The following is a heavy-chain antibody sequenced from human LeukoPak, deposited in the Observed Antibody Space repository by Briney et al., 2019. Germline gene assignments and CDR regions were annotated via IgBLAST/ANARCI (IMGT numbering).Heavy chain of an antibody. D-gene: IGHD3-3*01. J-gene: IGHJ4*02. CDR3: ARGKDFWSGYLSFSFDY. V-gene: IGHV4-30-4*08. CDR2: IYYSGST. CDR1: GGSISSGDYY. Sequence: NPSETLSLTCTVSGGSISSGDYYWSWIRQPPGKGLEWIGYIYYSGSTYYNPSLKSRVTISVDTSKNQFSLKLSSVTAADTAVYYCARGKDFWSGYLSFSFDYWGQGTLVTVSS.